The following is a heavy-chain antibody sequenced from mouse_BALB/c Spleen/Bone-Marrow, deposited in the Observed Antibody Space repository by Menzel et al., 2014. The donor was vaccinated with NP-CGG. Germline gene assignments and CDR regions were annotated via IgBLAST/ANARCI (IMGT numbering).Heavy chain of an antibody. Sequence: EVKLVESGGGLVQPGGSRKLSCAASGFTFSSPGMHWVRQAPEKGLEWVAYISSGSSTIYYADTVKGRFTISRDNPKNTLFLQMTSLRSEDTAMYYCARGEWYHAMDYWGQGTSVTVSS. CDR3: ARGEWYHAMDY. D-gene: IGHD2-1*01. CDR1: GFTFSSPG. V-gene: IGHV5-17*02. J-gene: IGHJ4*01. CDR2: ISSGSSTI.